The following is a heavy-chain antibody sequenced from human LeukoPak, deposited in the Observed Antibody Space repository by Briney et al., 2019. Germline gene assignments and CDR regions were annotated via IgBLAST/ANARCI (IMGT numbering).Heavy chain of an antibody. CDR2: IYYSGST. J-gene: IGHJ4*02. D-gene: IGHD6-13*01. V-gene: IGHV4-30-4*01. CDR1: GGSISSGDYY. Sequence: SETLSLTCAVSGGSISSGDYYWSWIRQPPGKGLEWIGYIYYSGSTYYNPSLKSRVTISVDTSKNQFSLKLSSVTAADTAVYYCAREARYSSLVEWDYWGQGTLVTVSS. CDR3: AREARYSSLVEWDY.